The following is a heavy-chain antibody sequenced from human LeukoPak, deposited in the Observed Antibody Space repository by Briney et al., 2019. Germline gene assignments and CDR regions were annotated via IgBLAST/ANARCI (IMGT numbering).Heavy chain of an antibody. V-gene: IGHV3-66*01. CDR2: IYSGGST. CDR3: ARDGIAVAGSGDY. Sequence: SGGSLRLSCAVSGFTVSSNYMSWVRQAPGKGLEWVSVIYSGGSTYYADSVKGRFTISRDNSKNTLYLQMNSLRAEDTAVYYCARDGIAVAGSGDYWGQGTLVTVSS. J-gene: IGHJ4*02. CDR1: GFTVSSNY. D-gene: IGHD6-19*01.